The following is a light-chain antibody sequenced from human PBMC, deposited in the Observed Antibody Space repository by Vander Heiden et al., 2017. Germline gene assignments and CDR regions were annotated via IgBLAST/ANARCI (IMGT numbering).Light chain of an antibody. CDR3: SSYTSSSTQVV. CDR2: EVS. CDR1: SSDVGGYNY. J-gene: IGLJ2*01. V-gene: IGLV2-14*01. Sequence: QSALTQPASVSGSPGQSITISCTGTSSDVGGYNYVSWDQQQPGKAPKLRIYEVSNRPAGVSNRFSGSKSGNTASLTISGLQAEDEADYYCSSYTSSSTQVVFGGGTKLTVL.